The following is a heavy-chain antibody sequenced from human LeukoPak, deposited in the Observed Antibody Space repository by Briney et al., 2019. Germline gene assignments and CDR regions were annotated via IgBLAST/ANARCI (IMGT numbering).Heavy chain of an antibody. CDR1: GFTFSSYN. CDR2: ISSGSSYI. D-gene: IGHD6-19*01. Sequence: PGGSLRLACAASGFTFSSYNMNWVRQAPGKGLEWVSSISSGSSYIYYADSVKGRFTISRDNAKNSLYLQMNSPRAEDTAVYYCASVAVAGYFDSWGQGTLVTVS. CDR3: ASVAVAGYFDS. J-gene: IGHJ4*02. V-gene: IGHV3-21*01.